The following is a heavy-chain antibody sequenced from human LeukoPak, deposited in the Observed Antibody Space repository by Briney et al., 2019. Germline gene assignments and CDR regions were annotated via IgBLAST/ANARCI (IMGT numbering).Heavy chain of an antibody. V-gene: IGHV4-39*07. CDR3: ARDFDSSGYYYEGSEY. Sequence: SETLSLTCTVSGDSISSSNSYRGWIRQPPGKGLEWIGSLYYSGSSYYNLSLKSRVTISVDTSKNQFSLKLSSVTAADTAVYYCARDFDSSGYYYEGSEYWGQGTLVTVSS. D-gene: IGHD3-22*01. CDR2: LYYSGSS. J-gene: IGHJ4*02. CDR1: GDSISSSNSY.